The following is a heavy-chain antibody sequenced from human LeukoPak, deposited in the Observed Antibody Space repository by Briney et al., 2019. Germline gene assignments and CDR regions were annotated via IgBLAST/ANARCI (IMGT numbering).Heavy chain of an antibody. D-gene: IGHD4-17*01. CDR1: GDSLSAYY. V-gene: IGHV4-4*07. J-gene: IGHJ4*02. CDR2: VFASGGA. CDR3: ARGRQNGDYFDH. Sequence: SETLPLTYTVSGDSLSAYYWSWLRPAAGKGLDYIGRVFASGGANYSPSHENRVTMSVDTAKYQFSLRLRSVTAADTAMYYCARGRQNGDYFDHWGQGILVTVSS.